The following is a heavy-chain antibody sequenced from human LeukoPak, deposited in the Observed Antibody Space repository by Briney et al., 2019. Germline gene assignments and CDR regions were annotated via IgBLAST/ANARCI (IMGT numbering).Heavy chain of an antibody. D-gene: IGHD1-26*01. CDR3: ARRMWDYYYYYMDV. V-gene: IGHV3-7*01. J-gene: IGHJ6*03. CDR1: GFTFSGYW. Sequence: GGSLRLSCAASGFTFSGYWMSWVRQTPGKGLEWVANIKQDGSEKYSVDSVKGRFTISRDNAKNSLYLQMNSLRAEDTAVYYCARRMWDYYYYYMDVWGKGTTVTVSS. CDR2: IKQDGSEK.